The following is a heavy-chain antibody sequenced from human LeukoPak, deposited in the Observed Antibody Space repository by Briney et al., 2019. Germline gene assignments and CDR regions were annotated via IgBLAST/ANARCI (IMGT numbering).Heavy chain of an antibody. V-gene: IGHV1-2*02. D-gene: IGHD5-18*01. CDR2: INPNGGGT. J-gene: IGHJ4*02. CDR3: ARGEYSYGYDY. CDR1: GYSFTNYA. Sequence: EASVKVSCKASGYSFTNYAMNWVRQAPGQGLEWMGWINPNGGGTKYVQKFQGRVTMTRDTSISTAYMELSRLRSDDTAVYYCARGEYSYGYDYWGQGTPVTVS.